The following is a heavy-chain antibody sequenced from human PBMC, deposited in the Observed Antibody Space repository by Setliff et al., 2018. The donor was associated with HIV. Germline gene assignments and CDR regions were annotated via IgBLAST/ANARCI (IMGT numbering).Heavy chain of an antibody. J-gene: IGHJ6*03. D-gene: IGHD2-2*01. V-gene: IGHV3-30*02. CDR3: AKSCDVPSKPGPYYYSMDV. CDR2: IRYDASNK. Sequence: GGSPRLSCAPSGFTFSDYGIHWVRQAPGKGLEWLTYIRYDASNKFYADSVKGRFTISRDNSKNTLFLQLNSLRVDDTAVYYCAKSCDVPSKPGPYYYSMDVWGKGTTVTVSS. CDR1: GFTFSDYG.